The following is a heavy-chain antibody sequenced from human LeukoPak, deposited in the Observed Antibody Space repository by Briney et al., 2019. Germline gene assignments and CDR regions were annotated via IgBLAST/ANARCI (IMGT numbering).Heavy chain of an antibody. CDR1: GYTFTSYG. V-gene: IGHV1-18*01. Sequence: GASVKVSCKASGYTFTSYGISWVRQAPGQWLEWMGWISAYNGNTNYAEKLQGRVTMTTDTSTSTAYMELRSLRSDDTAVYYCARDLKNYNWNYTPGGYWGQGTLVTVSS. J-gene: IGHJ4*02. CDR2: ISAYNGNT. D-gene: IGHD1-7*01. CDR3: ARDLKNYNWNYTPGGY.